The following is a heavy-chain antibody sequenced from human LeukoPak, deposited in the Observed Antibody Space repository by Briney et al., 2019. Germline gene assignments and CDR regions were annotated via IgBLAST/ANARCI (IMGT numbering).Heavy chain of an antibody. V-gene: IGHV1-46*01. CDR2: INPSGGST. J-gene: IGHJ5*02. D-gene: IGHD7-27*01. Sequence: ASVTVSCTASGYIFTSYYMHWVRQAPGQGLEWMGIINPSGGSTSYAQKFQGRVTMTRDTSTSTVYMELSSLRSEDTAVYYCARDFIPPSQTRNPSGVWFDPWGQGTLVTVSS. CDR1: GYIFTSYY. CDR3: ARDFIPPSQTRNPSGVWFDP.